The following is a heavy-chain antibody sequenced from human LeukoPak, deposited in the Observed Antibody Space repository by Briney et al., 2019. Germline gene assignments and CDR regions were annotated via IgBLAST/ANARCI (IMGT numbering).Heavy chain of an antibody. CDR3: AKDCVAVAGGVLGY. CDR2: ISSSSSYI. CDR1: GFTFSSYS. J-gene: IGHJ4*02. V-gene: IGHV3-21*04. Sequence: GGSLRLSCAASGFTFSSYSMNWVRQAPGKGLEWVSSISSSSSYIYYADSVKGRFTISRDNAKNSLYLQMNSLRAEDTAVYYCAKDCVAVAGGVLGYWGQGTLVTVSS. D-gene: IGHD6-19*01.